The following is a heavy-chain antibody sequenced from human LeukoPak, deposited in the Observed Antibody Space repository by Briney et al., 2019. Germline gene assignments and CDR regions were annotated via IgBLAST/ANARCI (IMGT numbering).Heavy chain of an antibody. J-gene: IGHJ6*03. CDR2: ISTYNGNT. D-gene: IGHD1-1*01. CDR1: GYTFTSYG. CDR3: GGDXAIQLETYTSYYYMDV. Sequence: AAVKVSSKASGYTFTSYGISWGRQAPGQGLEWMGWISTYNGNTNYSQKLQGRGTMTTDTSTSTAYKGLRSLKTDETAGYYCGGDXAIQLETYTSYYYMDVWGKGTTVTISS. V-gene: IGHV1-18*01.